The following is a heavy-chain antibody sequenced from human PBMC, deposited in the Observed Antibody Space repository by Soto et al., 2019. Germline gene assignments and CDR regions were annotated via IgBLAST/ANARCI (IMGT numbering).Heavy chain of an antibody. D-gene: IGHD2-15*01. V-gene: IGHV1-24*01. CDR3: TVHDCSGGSCYPPYDAFDI. Sequence: ASVKVSCKVSGYTLTELSMHWVRQAPGKGLEWMGGFDPEDGETIYAQKFQGRVTMTEDTSTDTAYMELSSLRSEDTAVYYCTVHDCSGGSCYPPYDAFDIWGQGTMVTASS. J-gene: IGHJ3*02. CDR2: FDPEDGET. CDR1: GYTLTELS.